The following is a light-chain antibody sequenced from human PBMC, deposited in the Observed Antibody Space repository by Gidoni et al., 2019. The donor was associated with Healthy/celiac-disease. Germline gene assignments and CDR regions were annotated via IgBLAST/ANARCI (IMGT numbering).Light chain of an antibody. CDR3: QVWDSSSDQPGV. CDR2: DDS. J-gene: IGLJ2*01. CDR1: NIGRKS. Sequence: SYVLTQPPSVSVAPGQTAKITCGGNNIGRKSVHWYQQKPGQAPELVVHDDSARPSGTPERFSGSNSGNTATLTISRVEAGDEADYYCQVWDSSSDQPGVFGGGTKLTVL. V-gene: IGLV3-21*02.